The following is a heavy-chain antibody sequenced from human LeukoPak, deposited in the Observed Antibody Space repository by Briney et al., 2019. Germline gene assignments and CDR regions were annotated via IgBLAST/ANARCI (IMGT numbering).Heavy chain of an antibody. CDR1: LYTFTTYV. CDR3: ARDGRGHWDTSIWYLGNWFDP. D-gene: IGHD6-13*01. V-gene: IGHV1-18*01. CDR2: ISTYRGNT. J-gene: IGHJ5*02. Sequence: ASVKVSSKASLYTFTTYVISWGPQAPGQRPECMGWISTYRGNTHYAQELQGRVTLTTDTSTSTAYMDLRRLRSAATAVYYCARDGRGHWDTSIWYLGNWFDPWGQGPLVPVSS.